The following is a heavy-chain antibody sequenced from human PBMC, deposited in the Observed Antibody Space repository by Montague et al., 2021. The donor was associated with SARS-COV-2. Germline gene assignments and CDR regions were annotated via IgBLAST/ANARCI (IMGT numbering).Heavy chain of an antibody. J-gene: IGHJ4*02. V-gene: IGHV2-70*11. D-gene: IGHD6-19*01. CDR1: GFSLNKSGMC. CDR2: IDWDDDK. CDR3: ARTYAPSAEAVDY. Sequence: PALVKPTQTLTLTCTFSGFSLNKSGMCVSWTRQPPGKALEWLARIDWDDDKYYSPSLKTRLTISKDTSKNQVVLTMTNMDPVDTATYYCARTYAPSAEAVDYWGQGTLVTVSS.